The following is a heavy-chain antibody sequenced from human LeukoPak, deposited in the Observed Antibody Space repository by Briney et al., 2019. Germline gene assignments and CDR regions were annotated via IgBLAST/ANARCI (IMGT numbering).Heavy chain of an antibody. CDR1: GGSFSGYY. CDR3: ARRGTMVRGVKSYFDY. Sequence: SETLSLTCAVYGGSFSGYYWSWIRQPPGKGLEWIGEINHSGSTNYNPSLKSRVTISVDTSKNQFSPKLSSVTAADTAVYYCARRGTMVRGVKSYFDYWGQGTLVTVSS. D-gene: IGHD3-10*01. CDR2: INHSGST. V-gene: IGHV4-34*01. J-gene: IGHJ4*02.